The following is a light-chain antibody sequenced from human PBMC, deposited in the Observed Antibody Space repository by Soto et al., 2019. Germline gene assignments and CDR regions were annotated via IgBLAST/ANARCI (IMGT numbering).Light chain of an antibody. CDR3: QQYGSSPGT. Sequence: EIVFTQSPGTLSLSPGERATRSCRASQSVSSSYLAWYQQKPGQAPRLLIYGASSRATGIPDRFSGSGSGTDFTLTISRLEPEDFAVYYCQQYGSSPGTLGQGTKVDIK. J-gene: IGKJ1*01. CDR1: QSVSSSY. CDR2: GAS. V-gene: IGKV3-20*01.